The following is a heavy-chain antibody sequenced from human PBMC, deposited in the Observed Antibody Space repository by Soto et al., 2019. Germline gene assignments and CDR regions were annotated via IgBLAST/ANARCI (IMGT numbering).Heavy chain of an antibody. V-gene: IGHV1-18*01. Sequence: ASVKVSCKASGYTFTSYGISWVRQAPGQGLEWMGWISAYNGNTNYAQKLQGRVTMTTDTSTSTAYMELRSLRSDDTAVYYCATGIIVVISATHWFDPWGQGTLVTVSS. J-gene: IGHJ5*02. CDR3: ATGIIVVISATHWFDP. D-gene: IGHD2-15*01. CDR1: GYTFTSYG. CDR2: ISAYNGNT.